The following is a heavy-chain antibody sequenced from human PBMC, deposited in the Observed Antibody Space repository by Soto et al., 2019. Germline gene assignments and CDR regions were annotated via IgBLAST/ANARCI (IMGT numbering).Heavy chain of an antibody. CDR3: VDPYFFDN. J-gene: IGHJ4*02. V-gene: IGHV3-30-3*01. CDR2: ISYDGSNK. CDR1: GFTFSSYA. D-gene: IGHD2-2*03. Sequence: PGGSLRLSCAASGFTFSSYAMHWVRQAPGKGLEWVAVISYDGSNKYYADSVKGRFTISRDNSKNTLYLQMNSLRAEDTAVYYCVDPYFFDNWGQGTLVTVSS.